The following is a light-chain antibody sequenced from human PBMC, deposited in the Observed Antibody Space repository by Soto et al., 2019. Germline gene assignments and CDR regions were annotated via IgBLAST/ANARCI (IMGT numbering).Light chain of an antibody. Sequence: EIVMTQSPATLSVSPGERATLSCRASQSVGSTLAWYQQKPGQAPRLLIYGASTRATSISARFSGSGSATDFTLTISSLQSEDFAFYYCQQYNQWPITFGQGTRREIK. V-gene: IGKV3-15*01. CDR2: GAS. CDR3: QQYNQWPIT. CDR1: QSVGST. J-gene: IGKJ5*01.